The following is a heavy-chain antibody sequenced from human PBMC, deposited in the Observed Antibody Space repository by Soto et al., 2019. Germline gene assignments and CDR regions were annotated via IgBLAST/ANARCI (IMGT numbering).Heavy chain of an antibody. CDR2: IFHSWST. J-gene: IGHJ4*02. Sequence: SETLSLTCTVSGGSISSGDYYWSWIRQPPGRGLEWIGYIFHSWSTYYTPSLKSRVTISLDTSKNQFSLKLSSVTAADTAVYYCASRSYYYGSIDYCGQGPLVTVYS. CDR3: ASRSYYYGSIDY. V-gene: IGHV4-30-4*01. D-gene: IGHD3-10*01. CDR1: GGSISSGDYY.